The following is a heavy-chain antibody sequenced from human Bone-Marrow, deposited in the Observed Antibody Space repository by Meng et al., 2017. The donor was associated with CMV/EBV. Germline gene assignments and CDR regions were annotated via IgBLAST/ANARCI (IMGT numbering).Heavy chain of an antibody. Sequence: SCTVSGGSISSGGYYWSWIRQHPGKGLEWIGYIYYSGSTYYNPSLKSRVTISVDTSKNQFSLKLSSVTAADTAVYYCARGGGSSVTDDYWGQGTLVTVSS. CDR2: IYYSGST. V-gene: IGHV4-31*02. D-gene: IGHD4-23*01. CDR1: GGSISSGGYY. CDR3: ARGGGSSVTDDY. J-gene: IGHJ4*02.